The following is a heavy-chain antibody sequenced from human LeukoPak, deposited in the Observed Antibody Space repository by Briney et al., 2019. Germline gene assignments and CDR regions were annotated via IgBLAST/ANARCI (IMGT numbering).Heavy chain of an antibody. CDR2: ISAYNGNT. D-gene: IGHD3-22*01. CDR3: ATTYDSSGYYSYGMDV. J-gene: IGHJ6*02. Sequence: ASVTVSCKASGYTFTNYGISWVRQAPGQGLEWMGWISAYNGNTNYAQKLQGRVTMTTDTSTSTAYMELRSLRSDDTAVYYCATTYDSSGYYSYGMDVWGQGTTVTVSS. V-gene: IGHV1-18*01. CDR1: GYTFTNYG.